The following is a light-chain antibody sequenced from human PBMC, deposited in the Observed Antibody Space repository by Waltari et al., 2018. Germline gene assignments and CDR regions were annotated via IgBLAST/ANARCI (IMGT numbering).Light chain of an antibody. CDR1: SSDVGAYNH. J-gene: IGLJ1*01. V-gene: IGLV2-14*03. Sequence: QSALTQTASVSGSPGQSITISCTGTSSDVGAYNHVSWYQQNPGKAPKVMIYDVSNRASGVSNRFSGSKSGNTASLSISGLQAEDEADYYCSSFTTSSTYVFGTGTKVTVL. CDR3: SSFTTSSTYV. CDR2: DVS.